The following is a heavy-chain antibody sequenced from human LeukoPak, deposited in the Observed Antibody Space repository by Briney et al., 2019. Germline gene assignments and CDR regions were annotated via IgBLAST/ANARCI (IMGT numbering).Heavy chain of an antibody. D-gene: IGHD3-9*01. CDR2: IYYSGST. CDR3: ARAPNYYDILTGYHPGAFDI. J-gene: IGHJ3*02. CDR1: GGSISSYY. Sequence: SETLSLTCTVSGGSISSYYWSWIRQPPGKGLEWIGYIYYSGSTNYNPSLKSRVTISVDTSKNQFSLKLSSVTAADTAVYYCARAPNYYDILTGYHPGAFDIWGQGTMVTVSS. V-gene: IGHV4-59*08.